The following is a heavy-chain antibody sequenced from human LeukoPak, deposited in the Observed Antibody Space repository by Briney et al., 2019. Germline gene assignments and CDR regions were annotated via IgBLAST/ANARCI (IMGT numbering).Heavy chain of an antibody. V-gene: IGHV4-59*01. Sequence: SETLSLTCTVSGDSISSNYWSWIRQPPGKGLEWIGYIYYSGSTNYDPSLKSRVTTSVDTSKNQFSLKLSSVTAADTAVYYCARVSGPPGPYMDVWGKGTTVTVSS. CDR2: IYYSGST. CDR3: ARVSGPPGPYMDV. D-gene: IGHD3-3*01. J-gene: IGHJ6*03. CDR1: GDSISSNY.